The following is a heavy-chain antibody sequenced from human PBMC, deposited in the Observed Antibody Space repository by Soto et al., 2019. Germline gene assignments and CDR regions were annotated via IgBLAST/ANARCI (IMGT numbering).Heavy chain of an antibody. CDR2: IYYSGST. D-gene: IGHD2-21*02. Sequence: QLPLQESGPGLVKPSETLSLTCTVSGGSINSRSYYWGWIRQSPGKGLEWIGSIYYSGSTYYNPSLKSRVAMSVDTSKNQFSLKLRSVSAADTAVYYCARQRTSVVTQAYFADWGQGSLVTVSS. V-gene: IGHV4-39*01. CDR3: ARQRTSVVTQAYFAD. J-gene: IGHJ4*02. CDR1: GGSINSRSYY.